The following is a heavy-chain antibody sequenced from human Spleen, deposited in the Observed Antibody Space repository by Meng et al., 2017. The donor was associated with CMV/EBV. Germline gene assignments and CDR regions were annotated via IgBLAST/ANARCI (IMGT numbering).Heavy chain of an antibody. CDR3: ARVYYDTSGYSYYFDY. D-gene: IGHD3-22*01. Sequence: ASVKVSCKASGYNFTGYYIHWVRQAPGQGLEWMGWINPNSGGTNYAQKFQGRVTMTRDTSISTAYMELSRLRSDDTAVYYCARVYYDTSGYSYYFDYWGQGTLVTVSS. CDR2: INPNSGGT. CDR1: GYNFTGYY. J-gene: IGHJ4*02. V-gene: IGHV1-2*02.